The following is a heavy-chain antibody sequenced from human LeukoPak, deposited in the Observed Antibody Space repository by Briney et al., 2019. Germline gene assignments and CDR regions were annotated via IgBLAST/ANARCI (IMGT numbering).Heavy chain of an antibody. V-gene: IGHV3-21*01. CDR2: ISSSSCYI. D-gene: IGHD3-22*01. CDR1: GFTFSSYS. J-gene: IGHJ4*02. Sequence: GGSLRLSCAASGFTFSSYSMNWVRQAPGKGLEWVSSISSSSCYIYYADSVKGRFTISRDNAKNSLYLQMNSLRAEDTAVYYCARRHYDSSGYSLAPPYPDYWGQGTLVTVSS. CDR3: ARRHYDSSGYSLAPPYPDY.